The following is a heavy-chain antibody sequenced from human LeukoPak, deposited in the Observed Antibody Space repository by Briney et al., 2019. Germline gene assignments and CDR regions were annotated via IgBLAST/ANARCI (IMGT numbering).Heavy chain of an antibody. CDR2: IYTSGST. Sequence: SETLSLTCTVSGGSISSYYWSWIRQPAGKGLEWIGRIYTSGSTNYNPSLKSRVTMSVDTSKNQFSLKLSSVTAADTAVYYCARDRGYGSGSYYTGGWFDPWGQGTLVTVSS. D-gene: IGHD3-10*01. J-gene: IGHJ5*02. CDR3: ARDRGYGSGSYYTGGWFDP. CDR1: GGSISSYY. V-gene: IGHV4-4*07.